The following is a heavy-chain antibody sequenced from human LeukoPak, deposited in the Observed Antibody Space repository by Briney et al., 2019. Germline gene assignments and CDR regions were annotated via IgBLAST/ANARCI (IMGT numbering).Heavy chain of an antibody. J-gene: IGHJ3*02. V-gene: IGHV3-74*01. CDR3: ARELGVGVIGDAFDI. CDR1: GFTLGSYW. D-gene: IGHD3-22*01. CDR2: VNTDGSST. Sequence: GGSLRLSCAVSGFTLGSYWMHWVRQAPGQGLAWVSRVNTDGSSTTYAESVKGRFTISKDNAKNTLYLQMNGLRAEDTAVYYCARELGVGVIGDAFDIWGQGTVVTVSS.